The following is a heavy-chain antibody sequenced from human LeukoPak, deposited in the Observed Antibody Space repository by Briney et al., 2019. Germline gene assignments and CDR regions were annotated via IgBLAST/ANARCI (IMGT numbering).Heavy chain of an antibody. V-gene: IGHV4-59*08. Sequence: PSETLSLTCTVSGGSISSYYWSWIRQPPGKGLEWIGYIYYSGSTNYNPSLKSRVTISVDASKNQFSLKLSSVTAADTAVYYCARHTYRIAAAEVDCWGQGTLVTVS. CDR3: ARHTYRIAAAEVDC. CDR1: GGSISSYY. CDR2: IYYSGST. D-gene: IGHD6-13*01. J-gene: IGHJ4*02.